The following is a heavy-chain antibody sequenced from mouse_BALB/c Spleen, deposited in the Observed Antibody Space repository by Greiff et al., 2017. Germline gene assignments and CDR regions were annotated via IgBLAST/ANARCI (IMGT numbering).Heavy chain of an antibody. CDR3: ARENYYAFDY. CDR1: GFTFSSYG. CDR2: ISSGGST. D-gene: IGHD1-1*01. J-gene: IGHJ2*01. V-gene: IGHV5-6-5*01. Sequence: EVQLVESGGDLVKPGGSLKLSCAASGFTFSSYGMSWVRQTPDKRLEWVASISSGGSTYYPDSVKGRFTISRDNARNILYLQMSSLRSEDTAMYYCARENYYAFDYWGQGTTLTVSS.